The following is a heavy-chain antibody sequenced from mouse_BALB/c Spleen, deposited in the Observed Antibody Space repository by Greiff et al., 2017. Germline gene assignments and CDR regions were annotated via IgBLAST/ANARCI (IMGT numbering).Heavy chain of an antibody. V-gene: IGHV1S127*01. CDR2: IDPSDSET. J-gene: IGHJ4*01. CDR3: ARDYGGGYYAMDY. Sequence: QVQLQQSGPQLVRPGASVKISCKASGYSFTSYWMHWVKQRPGQGLEWIGMIDPSDSETRLNQKFKDKATLTVDKSSSTAYMQLSSPTSEDSAVYYCARDYGGGYYAMDYWGQGTSVTVPS. D-gene: IGHD1-1*01. CDR1: GYSFTSYW.